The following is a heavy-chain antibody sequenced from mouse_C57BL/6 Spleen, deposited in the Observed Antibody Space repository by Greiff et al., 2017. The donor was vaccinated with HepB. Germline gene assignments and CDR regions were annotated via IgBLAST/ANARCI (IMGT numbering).Heavy chain of an antibody. D-gene: IGHD2-4*01. Sequence: EVQLQQSGGGLVKPGGSLKLSCAASGFTFSDYGMHWVRQAPEKGLEWVAYISSGSSTIYYADTVKGRFTISRDNAKNTLFLQMTSLRSEDTAMYYCARRNDYDVSAYCGQGTLVTVSA. V-gene: IGHV5-17*01. CDR1: GFTFSDYG. J-gene: IGHJ3*01. CDR2: ISSGSSTI. CDR3: ARRNDYDVSAY.